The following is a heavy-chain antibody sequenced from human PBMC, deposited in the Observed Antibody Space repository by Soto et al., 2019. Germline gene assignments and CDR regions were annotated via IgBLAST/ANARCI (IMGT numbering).Heavy chain of an antibody. CDR2: ISAYNGNT. CDR3: ARVQYYYDSSGYWDY. V-gene: IGHV1-18*04. CDR1: CYTFTSYG. J-gene: IGHJ4*02. D-gene: IGHD3-22*01. Sequence: SAKVSFRAACYTFTSYGISWVRQAPGQGLEWMGWISAYNGNTNYAQKLQGRVTMTTDTSTSTAYMELRSLRSDDTAVYYCARVQYYYDSSGYWDYWGQGTLVTVSS.